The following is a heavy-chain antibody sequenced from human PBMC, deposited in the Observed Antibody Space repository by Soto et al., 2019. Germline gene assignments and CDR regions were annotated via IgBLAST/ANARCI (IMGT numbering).Heavy chain of an antibody. CDR2: IYCTENT. D-gene: IGHD6-13*01. Sequence: NPSETLSLTCTVSGVSISSGDYYWSWIRQPPGKGLEWIGYIYCTENTYYNPSLNSQVTISGDTSKNQFSLNVISVTAADTAVYYCRRSSRYSTDVWGQGTTVTVSS. V-gene: IGHV4-30-4*01. CDR1: GVSISSGDYY. J-gene: IGHJ6*02. CDR3: RRSSRYSTDV.